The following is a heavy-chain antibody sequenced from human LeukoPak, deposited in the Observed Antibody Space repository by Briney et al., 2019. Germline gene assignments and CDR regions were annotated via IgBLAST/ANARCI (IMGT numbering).Heavy chain of an antibody. CDR3: ARDRIAVAGNLRYYFDY. V-gene: IGHV3-23*01. D-gene: IGHD6-19*01. Sequence: GGSLRLSCAASGFTFSSYAMSWVRQAPGKGLEWVSGISDSGDRTQYADSVKGRFTISRDNSKNTLYLQMNSLRAEDTAVYYCARDRIAVAGNLRYYFDYWGQGTLVTVSS. CDR1: GFTFSSYA. CDR2: ISDSGDRT. J-gene: IGHJ4*02.